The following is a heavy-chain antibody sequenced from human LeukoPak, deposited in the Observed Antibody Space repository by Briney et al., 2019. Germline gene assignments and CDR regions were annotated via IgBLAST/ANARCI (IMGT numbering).Heavy chain of an antibody. CDR3: ARDQPYYDYVRGSYLHWFDP. CDR2: ISSSGSTI. D-gene: IGHD3-16*01. J-gene: IGHJ5*02. Sequence: GSLRLSCAASGFTFSDYYMSWIRQAPGKGLEWVSYISSSGSTIYYADSVKGRFTISRDNAKNSLYLQMNSLRAEDTAVYYCARDQPYYDYVRGSYLHWFDPWGQGTLVTVSS. CDR1: GFTFSDYY. V-gene: IGHV3-11*01.